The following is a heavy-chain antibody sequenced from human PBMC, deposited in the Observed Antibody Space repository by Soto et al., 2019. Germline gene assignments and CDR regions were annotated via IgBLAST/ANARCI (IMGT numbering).Heavy chain of an antibody. V-gene: IGHV1-69*13. Sequence: GASVKVSCKASGGISSSFSINWVRQAPGQGLEWMGGIIPILGTASSAQKFQGRVTITADESTTTAYMQLSSLRSDDTAVYYCARGRQTTVTTPFYFDFWGQGTLVTVSS. CDR3: ARGRQTTVTTPFYFDF. J-gene: IGHJ4*02. D-gene: IGHD4-4*01. CDR2: IIPILGTA. CDR1: GGISSSFS.